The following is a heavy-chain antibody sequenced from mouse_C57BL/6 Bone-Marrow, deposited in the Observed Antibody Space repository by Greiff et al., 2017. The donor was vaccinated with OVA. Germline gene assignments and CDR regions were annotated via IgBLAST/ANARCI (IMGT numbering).Heavy chain of an antibody. V-gene: IGHV5-17*01. CDR2: ISSGSSTI. J-gene: IGHJ1*03. CDR1: GFTFSDYG. D-gene: IGHD1-1*01. Sequence: DVKLEESGGGLVKPGGSLKLSCAASGFTFSDYGMHWVRQAPEKGLEWVAYISSGSSTIYYADTVKGRFTISRDNAKNTLFLQMTSLRSEDTAMYYCARDDYYGSYWYFDVWGTGTTVTVSS. CDR3: ARDDYYGSYWYFDV.